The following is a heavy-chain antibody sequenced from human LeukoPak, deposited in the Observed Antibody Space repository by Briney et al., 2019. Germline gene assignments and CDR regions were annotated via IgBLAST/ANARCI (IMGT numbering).Heavy chain of an antibody. CDR3: ARDLLFGYSYGFFDY. CDR2: INHSGST. J-gene: IGHJ4*02. Sequence: SETLSLTCAVYGGSFSGYYWSWIRQPPGKGLEWIGEINHSGSTNYNPSLKSRVTISVDTSKNQFSLKLSSVTAADTAVYYYARDLLFGYSYGFFDYWGQGTLVTVSS. CDR1: GGSFSGYY. V-gene: IGHV4-34*01. D-gene: IGHD5-18*01.